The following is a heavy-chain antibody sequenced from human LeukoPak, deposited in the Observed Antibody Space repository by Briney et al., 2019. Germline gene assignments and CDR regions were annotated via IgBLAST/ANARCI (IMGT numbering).Heavy chain of an antibody. Sequence: GGSLRLSCAASGFTFSIYEMNWVRQAPGKGLEWVSYISSSGTTIYYADSVKGRFTISRDNAKNSLYLQMNSLRAEDTAVYYCARSWSSGYWFPATASFDYWGQGTLVTVSS. D-gene: IGHD3-22*01. CDR2: ISSSGTTI. V-gene: IGHV3-48*03. J-gene: IGHJ4*02. CDR3: ARSWSSGYWFPATASFDY. CDR1: GFTFSIYE.